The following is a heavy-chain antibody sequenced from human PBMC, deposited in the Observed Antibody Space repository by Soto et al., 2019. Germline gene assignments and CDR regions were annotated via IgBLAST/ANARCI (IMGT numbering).Heavy chain of an antibody. J-gene: IGHJ4*02. V-gene: IGHV4-59*01. D-gene: IGHD4-17*01. CDR3: ARSTGYGDSYFDY. CDR1: GGSIRTYY. Sequence: QVQLQESGPGLVKPSETLSLTCTVSGGSIRTYYWNWIRQPPGKGLEWIGYMYYGGSTNYNPSLKSRGTVSGDTSKNAFSLKLTSVTAADTAVYYCARSTGYGDSYFDYWGRGTLVTVSA. CDR2: MYYGGST.